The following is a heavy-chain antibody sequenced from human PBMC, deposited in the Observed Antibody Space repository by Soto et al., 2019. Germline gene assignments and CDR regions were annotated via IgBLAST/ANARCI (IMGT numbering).Heavy chain of an antibody. CDR3: ARNLYDFWSGYYGPRGDYYYGMDV. CDR1: GGSVSSGSYY. J-gene: IGHJ6*02. CDR2: IYYSGST. D-gene: IGHD3-3*01. Sequence: TSETLSLTCTVSGGSVSSGSYYWRWIRQPPGKGLEWIGYIYYSGSTNYNPSLKSRVTISVDTSKNQFSLKLSSVTAADTAVYYCARNLYDFWSGYYGPRGDYYYGMDVWGQGTTVTVSS. V-gene: IGHV4-61*01.